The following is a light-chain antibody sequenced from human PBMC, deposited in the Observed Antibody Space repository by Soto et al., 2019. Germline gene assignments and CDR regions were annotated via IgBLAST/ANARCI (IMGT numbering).Light chain of an antibody. CDR2: DAS. J-gene: IGKJ1*01. Sequence: DIQMTQSPSTLSASVGDRITIISRASQTISTWLAWYQQKPGKAPKLLMYDASRLESGVPSRFSGSGSGTEFTLTISSLQPDDFATYYCQQYNTYWTFGQGTKVEIK. V-gene: IGKV1-5*02. CDR1: QTISTW. CDR3: QQYNTYWT.